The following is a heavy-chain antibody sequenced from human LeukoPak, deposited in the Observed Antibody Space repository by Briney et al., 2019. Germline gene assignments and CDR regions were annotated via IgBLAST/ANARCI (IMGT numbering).Heavy chain of an antibody. CDR2: IDPSDSYT. CDR1: GCSFTSYW. J-gene: IGHJ6*04. V-gene: IGHV5-10-1*01. CDR3: ARLPGYCSGGSCYRMDV. Sequence: GESLRISCKGSGCSFTSYWISWVRQMPGKGLEWMGRIDPSDSYTNYSPSFQGHVTISADKSISTAYLQWSSLKASDTAMYYCARLPGYCSGGSCYRMDVWGKGSTVTVSS. D-gene: IGHD2-15*01.